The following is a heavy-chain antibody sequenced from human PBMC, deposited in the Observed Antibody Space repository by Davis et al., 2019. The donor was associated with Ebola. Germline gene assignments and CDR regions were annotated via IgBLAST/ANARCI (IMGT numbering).Heavy chain of an antibody. CDR2: ISVYNGNT. CDR3: ARRRDYDAFDI. D-gene: IGHD2-21*01. J-gene: IGHJ3*02. Sequence: ASVKVSCKASGYTFTSDGISWVRQAPGQGLEWMGWISVYNGNTNYARKLQGRVTMTTDTSTSTAYMELRRLRSDDTAVYYCARRRDYDAFDIWGQGTMVTVSS. CDR1: GYTFTSDG. V-gene: IGHV1-18*01.